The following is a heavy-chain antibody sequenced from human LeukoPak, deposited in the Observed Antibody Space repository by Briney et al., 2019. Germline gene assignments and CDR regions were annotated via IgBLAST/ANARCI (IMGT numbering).Heavy chain of an antibody. CDR2: ISSNGGST. CDR3: ARDPTTMTRGYFDY. J-gene: IGHJ4*02. D-gene: IGHD4-17*01. V-gene: IGHV3-64*04. Sequence: GGSLRLSCSASGFTFSSYAMHWVRQAPGKGLEYVSAISSNGGSTYYADSVRGRFTISRDNSKNTLYLQVNSLRAEDTAVYYCARDPTTMTRGYFDYWGQGTLVTVSS. CDR1: GFTFSSYA.